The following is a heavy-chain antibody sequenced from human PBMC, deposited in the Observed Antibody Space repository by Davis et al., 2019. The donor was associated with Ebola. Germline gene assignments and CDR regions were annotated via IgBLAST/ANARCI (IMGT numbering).Heavy chain of an antibody. J-gene: IGHJ4*02. CDR2: INHSGST. CDR3: ARGVMTGTMDFADY. Sequence: SETLSLTCAVYGGSFSGYYWSWIRQPPGKGLEWIGEINHSGSTNYNPSLKSRVTISVDTSKNQFSLKLSSVTAADTAVYYCARGVMTGTMDFADYWGQGTLVTVSS. V-gene: IGHV4-34*01. D-gene: IGHD1-7*01. CDR1: GGSFSGYY.